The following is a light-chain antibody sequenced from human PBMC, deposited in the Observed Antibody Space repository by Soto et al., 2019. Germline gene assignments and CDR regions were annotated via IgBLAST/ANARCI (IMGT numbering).Light chain of an antibody. CDR3: QQYNSYPWT. CDR1: QSISFW. J-gene: IGKJ1*01. V-gene: IGKV1-5*01. CDR2: DAS. Sequence: DIQMTQSPSTLSASVGDRVTITCRASQSISFWLTWYQQKPGKAPNLLIYDASSLETGVPSGFRGSGSGTEFTLTISGLQPDDFATYYCQQYNSYPWTFGQGTKVEIK.